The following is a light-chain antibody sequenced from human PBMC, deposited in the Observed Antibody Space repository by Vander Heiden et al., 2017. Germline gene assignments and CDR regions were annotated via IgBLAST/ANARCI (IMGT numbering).Light chain of an antibody. CDR1: QGINTF. CDR2: GAS. Sequence: DIQMTQSPSSLSASVGDRVTFTCRASQGINTFLGWFQQKPGKAPKSLIYGASTLQSGVPSRFSGSGSGTYFTLTISSLQPEDFATYYCQQYDTFSITFGQGTRLEIK. V-gene: IGKV1-16*01. J-gene: IGKJ5*01. CDR3: QQYDTFSIT.